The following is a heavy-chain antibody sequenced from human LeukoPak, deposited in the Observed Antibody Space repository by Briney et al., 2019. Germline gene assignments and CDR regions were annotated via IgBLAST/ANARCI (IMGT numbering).Heavy chain of an antibody. Sequence: GGSLRLSCAASGFTFSSYSMNWVRQAPGKGLEWVSSISSSSSYIYYADSVKGRFTISRDNAKNSLYLQMNSLRAEDTAVYYCARDLSAWELLPGPFDYWGQGTLVTVSS. V-gene: IGHV3-21*01. J-gene: IGHJ4*02. D-gene: IGHD1-26*01. CDR1: GFTFSSYS. CDR3: ARDLSAWELLPGPFDY. CDR2: ISSSSSYI.